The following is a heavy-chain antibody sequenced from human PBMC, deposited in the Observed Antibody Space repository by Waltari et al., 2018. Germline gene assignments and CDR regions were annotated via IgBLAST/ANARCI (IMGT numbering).Heavy chain of an antibody. CDR3: ARPYYFANTGYLGY. D-gene: IGHD3-22*01. J-gene: IGHJ4*02. V-gene: IGHV5-51*03. CDR2: IYPGDSDT. Sequence: EVQLVQSGPIVKKPGESLKLSCVVSGYPFVNFGIHWVRQMPGQGREWRGIIYPGDSDTKYSPSLKDHVTMSAEKSKNTAYLQWTSRTASYTAIYYCARPYYFANTGYLGYWGQGTLLTVSS. CDR1: GYPFVNFG.